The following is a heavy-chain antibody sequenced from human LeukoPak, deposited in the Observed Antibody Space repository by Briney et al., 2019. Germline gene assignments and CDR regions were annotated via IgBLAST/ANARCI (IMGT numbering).Heavy chain of an antibody. CDR3: AKESRGGPYYGRDLDN. CDR1: KFTFSTYD. CDR2: ISYDGSSK. Sequence: PGGSLRLSCAASKFTFSTYDMHWVRQAPGKGLEWVAVISYDGSSKYYADSVKGRFTISRDNSKNTLYLQMNSLRSEDTAVYHCAKESRGGPYYGRDLDNWGQGTLVTVAS. J-gene: IGHJ4*02. V-gene: IGHV3-30*18. D-gene: IGHD2-21*02.